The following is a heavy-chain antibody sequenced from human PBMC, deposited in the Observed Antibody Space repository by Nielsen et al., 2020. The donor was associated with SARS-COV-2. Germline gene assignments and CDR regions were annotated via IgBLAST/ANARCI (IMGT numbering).Heavy chain of an antibody. V-gene: IGHV3-9*01. CDR2: ISWNSGSI. J-gene: IGHJ4*02. CDR1: GFTFDDYA. D-gene: IGHD5-18*01. Sequence: LSLTCAASGFTFDDYAMHWVRQAPGKGLEWVSGISWNSGSIGYADSVKGRFTISRDNAKNSLYLQMNSLRAEDTALYYCAKEVPYTSFDYWGQGTLVTVSS. CDR3: AKEVPYTSFDY.